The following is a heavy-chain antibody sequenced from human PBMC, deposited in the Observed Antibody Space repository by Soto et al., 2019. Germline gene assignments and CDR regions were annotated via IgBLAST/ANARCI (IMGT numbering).Heavy chain of an antibody. CDR1: GYTFTSYG. D-gene: IGHD2-15*01. CDR3: ARGLGYCSGGSCSYFDY. CDR2: ISAYNGNT. J-gene: IGHJ4*02. V-gene: IGHV1-18*04. Sequence: ASVKVSCKASGYTFTSYGISWVRQAPGQGLEWMGWISAYNGNTNYAQKLQGRVTMTTDTSTSTAYMELRGLRSDDTAVYYCARGLGYCSGGSCSYFDYWGQGTLVTVSS.